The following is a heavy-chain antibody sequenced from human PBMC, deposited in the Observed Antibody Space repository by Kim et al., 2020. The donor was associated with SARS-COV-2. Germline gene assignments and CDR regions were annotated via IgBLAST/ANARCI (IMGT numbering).Heavy chain of an antibody. CDR3: AKGLDDYGGIFDY. Sequence: GGSLRLSCAASGITFSSYAMGWVRQAPGKGLEWVAVICGSGSRTDYADSVKGRFTISRDNSKNTLFLQTHSLRADDTAIYYCAKGLDDYGGIFDYWGQGSLLTVSS. J-gene: IGHJ4*02. V-gene: IGHV3-23*01. CDR2: ICGSGSRT. CDR1: GITFSSYA. D-gene: IGHD4-17*01.